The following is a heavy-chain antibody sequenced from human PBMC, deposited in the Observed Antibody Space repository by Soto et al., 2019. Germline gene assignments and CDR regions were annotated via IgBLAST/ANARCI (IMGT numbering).Heavy chain of an antibody. D-gene: IGHD6-13*01. CDR2: INANTGGT. CDR3: ARARGSNWYYARDI. CDR1: GYTFTAYY. V-gene: IGHV1-2*02. J-gene: IGHJ3*02. Sequence: QVQLVQSGVEVKKPGASVKVSCKASGYTFTAYYIHWVRQAPGQGLEWMGWINANTGGTGYAQKCLGGVSMTRDTSISTVYMELSRLTSADTAVYYCARARGSNWYYARDIWGQGTAVTVSP.